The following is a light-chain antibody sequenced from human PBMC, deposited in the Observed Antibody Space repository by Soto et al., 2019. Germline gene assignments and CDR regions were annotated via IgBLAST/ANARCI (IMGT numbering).Light chain of an antibody. J-gene: IGKJ4*01. Sequence: DVVLTQSPLSLPVTPGEPASISCRSSQSLLYSNGYIYLDWYVQKPGQSPQLLIFLGSNRASGVPDRFSGSVSGTDFTLSISRVEADDVGVYYCLLCRQLPRTFGGGTKVEIK. CDR2: LGS. CDR3: LLCRQLPRT. V-gene: IGKV2-28*01. CDR1: QSLLYSNGYIY.